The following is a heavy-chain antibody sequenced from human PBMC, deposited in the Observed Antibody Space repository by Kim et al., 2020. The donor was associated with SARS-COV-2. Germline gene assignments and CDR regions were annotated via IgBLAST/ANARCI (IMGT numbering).Heavy chain of an antibody. CDR3: ARVLPKSSGWYGGAFDI. V-gene: IGHV3-53*01. J-gene: IGHJ3*02. Sequence: VKGRFTISRDNAKNTRYLQMNSLRAEDTAVYYCARVLPKSSGWYGGAFDIWGQGTMVTVSS. D-gene: IGHD6-19*01.